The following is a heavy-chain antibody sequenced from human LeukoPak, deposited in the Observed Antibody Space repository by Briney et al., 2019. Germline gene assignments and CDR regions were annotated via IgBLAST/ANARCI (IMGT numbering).Heavy chain of an antibody. CDR3: ATEKDTYYGMDV. CDR2: FDPEDGET. Sequence: ASVKVSCKVSGYTLTELSMHWVRQAPGKGLEWMGGFDPEDGETIYAQKFQGRVTMTEDTSTDTAYMELSSLGSEDTAVYYCATEKDTYYGMDVWGQGTTVTVSS. D-gene: IGHD2-15*01. V-gene: IGHV1-24*01. J-gene: IGHJ6*02. CDR1: GYTLTELS.